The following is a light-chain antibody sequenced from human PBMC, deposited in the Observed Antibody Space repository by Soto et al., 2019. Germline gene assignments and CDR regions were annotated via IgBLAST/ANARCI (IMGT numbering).Light chain of an antibody. CDR1: QSISSW. CDR3: QQYNSFPT. CDR2: EAS. J-gene: IGKJ1*01. Sequence: DIQMTQSPSTLSASVGDRVTITCRASQSISSWLAWYQQKPGKAPKLLIYEASSLESRVPSRFSGSGSGTEFTLTISSLQPDDFATYYCQQYNSFPTFGQGTKVEIK. V-gene: IGKV1-5*03.